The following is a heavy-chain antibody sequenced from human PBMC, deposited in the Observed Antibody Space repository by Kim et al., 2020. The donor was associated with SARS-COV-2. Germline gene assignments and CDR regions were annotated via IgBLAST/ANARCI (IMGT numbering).Heavy chain of an antibody. Sequence: SVKVSCKASGGTFSSYAISWVRQAPGQGLEWMGRIIPILGIANYAQKFQGRVTITADKSTSTAYLELSSLRSEDTAVYYCARDIGYDSSSWYLFDYWGQ. D-gene: IGHD6-13*01. V-gene: IGHV1-69*04. CDR3: ARDIGYDSSSWYLFDY. J-gene: IGHJ4*02. CDR1: GGTFSSYA. CDR2: IIPILGIA.